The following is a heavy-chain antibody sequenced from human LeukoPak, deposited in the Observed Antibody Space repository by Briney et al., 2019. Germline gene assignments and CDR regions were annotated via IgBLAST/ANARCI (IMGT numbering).Heavy chain of an antibody. CDR3: AKDGPVNLLAAAGTFYYMDV. CDR2: ISYDGSNK. J-gene: IGHJ6*03. Sequence: GGSLRLSCAASGFTFSSYGMHWVRQAPGKGLEWVAVISYDGSNKYYADSVKGRFTISRDNSKNTLYLQMNSLRAEDTAVYYCAKDGPVNLLAAAGTFYYMDVWGKGTTVTISS. D-gene: IGHD6-13*01. CDR1: GFTFSSYG. V-gene: IGHV3-30*18.